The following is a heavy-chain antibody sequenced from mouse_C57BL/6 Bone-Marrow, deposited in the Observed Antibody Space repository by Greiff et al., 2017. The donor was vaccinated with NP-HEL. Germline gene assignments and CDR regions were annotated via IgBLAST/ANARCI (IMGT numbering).Heavy chain of an antibody. CDR1: GYTFTSYW. Sequence: VQLQQPGAELVMPGASVKLSCKASGYTFTSYWMHWVKQRPGQGLEWIGEIDPSDSYTNYNQKFKGKSTLTVDKSSSTAYMQLSSLTSEDSAVYYCARDYDSNYGWYCDVWGTGTTVTVSS. CDR3: ARDYDSNYGWYCDV. V-gene: IGHV1-69*01. CDR2: IDPSDSYT. J-gene: IGHJ1*03. D-gene: IGHD2-5*01.